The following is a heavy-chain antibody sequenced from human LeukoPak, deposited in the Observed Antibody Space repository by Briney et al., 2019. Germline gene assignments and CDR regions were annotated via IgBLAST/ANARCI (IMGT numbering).Heavy chain of an antibody. D-gene: IGHD3-10*01. V-gene: IGHV4-59*01. CDR3: ARSIKRGLFDY. CDR2: VYYNGSS. J-gene: IGHJ4*02. Sequence: SSETLSLTCTVSGGSIGFYYWNWIRQPPGKGLEWIGYVYYNGSSNYNPSLKSRVTISVDTSKIQFSLKLSSVTAADTAVYYCARSIKRGLFDYWGQGSLVTVSS. CDR1: GGSIGFYY.